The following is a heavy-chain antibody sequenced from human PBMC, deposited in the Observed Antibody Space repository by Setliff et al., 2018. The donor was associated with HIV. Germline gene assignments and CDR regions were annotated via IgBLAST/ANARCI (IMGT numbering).Heavy chain of an antibody. CDR3: ASMERGSGFSNRNYVDY. CDR2: IYYSGST. Sequence: SETLSLTCTVSGGSITSGNYFWTWIRQPAGKGLEWIGSIYYSGSTNYNHSLKSRVTISVDTSKNQFSLKLSSVTAADTAVYYCASMERGSGFSNRNYVDYWGQGTLVTVSS. V-gene: IGHV4-61*10. J-gene: IGHJ4*02. CDR1: GGSITSGNYF. D-gene: IGHD6-19*01.